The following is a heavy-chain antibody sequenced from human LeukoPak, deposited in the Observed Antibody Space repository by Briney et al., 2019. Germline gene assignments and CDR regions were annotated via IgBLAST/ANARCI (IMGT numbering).Heavy chain of an antibody. V-gene: IGHV4-4*09. CDR1: GGSISSYS. CDR2: IYTSGST. CDR3: ARSYDSSGPGNYFDY. D-gene: IGHD3-22*01. Sequence: SETLSLTCTVSGGSISSYSWSWIRQPPGKGLEWIGYIYTSGSTNYNPSLKSRVTISVDTSKNQFSLKLSSVTAADTAVYYCARSYDSSGPGNYFDYWGQGTLVTVSS. J-gene: IGHJ4*02.